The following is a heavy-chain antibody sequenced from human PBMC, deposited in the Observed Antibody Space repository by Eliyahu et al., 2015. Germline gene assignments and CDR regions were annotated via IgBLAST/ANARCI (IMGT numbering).Heavy chain of an antibody. J-gene: IGHJ4*02. CDR1: GYTDTNDG. CDR2: INIYNGNT. D-gene: IGHD5-12*01. V-gene: IGHV1-18*01. Sequence: QVQLVQSGAEVKKPGASVKVXCKASGYTDTNDGITWVRQAPGQGLEWMGWINIYNGNTNYAQKLQGRVTMTTDTSTSTAYMELRSLRSDDTAVYYCAREPVGGYVLDYWGQGTLVTVSS. CDR3: AREPVGGYVLDY.